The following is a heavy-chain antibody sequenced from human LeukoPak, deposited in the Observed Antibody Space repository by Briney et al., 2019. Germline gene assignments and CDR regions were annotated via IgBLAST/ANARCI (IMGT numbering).Heavy chain of an antibody. CDR3: ARQGHSYADDY. V-gene: IGHV4-30-2*01. Sequence: SETLSLTCAVSGGSVSSGGYSWTSIRQPPGKGLEWVGYIYHSGSTYYNPSLKSRVTISVDRSKNQISLKLSSVTAADTAVYYCARQGHSYADDYWGQGTLVTVSS. D-gene: IGHD3-16*01. J-gene: IGHJ4*02. CDR2: IYHSGST. CDR1: GGSVSSGGYS.